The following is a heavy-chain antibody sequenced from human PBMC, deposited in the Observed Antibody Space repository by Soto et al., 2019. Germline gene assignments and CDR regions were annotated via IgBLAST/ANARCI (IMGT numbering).Heavy chain of an antibody. Sequence: QVQLVQSGAEVKKPGSSVKVSCKASGGTFSSYAVNWVRQAPGQGLEWMGGIIPIFGSANYAQKFQGRVTLTPDKSTSTAYMELSSLRSEDTAVYYCARDPSSSSWSNYYYYGMDVWGQGTTVTVSS. CDR2: IIPIFGSA. D-gene: IGHD6-13*01. J-gene: IGHJ6*02. CDR1: GGTFSSYA. CDR3: ARDPSSSSWSNYYYYGMDV. V-gene: IGHV1-69*06.